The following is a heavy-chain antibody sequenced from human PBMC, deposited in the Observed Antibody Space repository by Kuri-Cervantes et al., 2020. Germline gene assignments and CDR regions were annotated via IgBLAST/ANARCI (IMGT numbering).Heavy chain of an antibody. V-gene: IGHV4-59*05. CDR2: IYYSGST. J-gene: IGHJ6*02. CDR3: ARHSKMGYYYYNMDV. CDR1: GGSISSYY. Sequence: ESLKISCAASGGSISSYYWSWIRQPPEKGLEWIGSIYYSGSTYYNPSLKSRVTISVDMSKNQFSLRLSSVTAADTAVFYCARHSKMGYYYYNMDVWGQGTTVTVSS. D-gene: IGHD2/OR15-2a*01.